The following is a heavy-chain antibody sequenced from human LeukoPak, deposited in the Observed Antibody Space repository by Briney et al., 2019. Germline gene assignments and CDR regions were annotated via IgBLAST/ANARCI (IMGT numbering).Heavy chain of an antibody. V-gene: IGHV3-48*03. Sequence: GGSLRLSCAASGFTFSNYEINWVRQAPGRGLEWVSYISSSGSTIYYADSVKGRFTVSRDNAKNSLFLQMNSLRAEDTAVYFCARDFSGSIDYWGQGTQVTVSS. CDR1: GFTFSNYE. D-gene: IGHD3-3*01. CDR3: ARDFSGSIDY. J-gene: IGHJ4*02. CDR2: ISSSGSTI.